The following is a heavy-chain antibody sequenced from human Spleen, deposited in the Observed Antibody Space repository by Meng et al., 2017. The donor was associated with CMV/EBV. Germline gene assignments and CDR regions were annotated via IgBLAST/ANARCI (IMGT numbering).Heavy chain of an antibody. CDR1: GGSISSYY. D-gene: IGHD3-22*01. Sequence: SETLSLTCTVSGGSISSYYWSWIRQPPGKGLEWIGYIYYSGSTNYNPSLKSRVNISVDTSKNQFSLKLSSVTAADTAVYYCARGQRDYYDSSGTPWDVWGQGTTVTVSS. J-gene: IGHJ6*02. CDR3: ARGQRDYYDSSGTPWDV. CDR2: IYYSGST. V-gene: IGHV4-59*13.